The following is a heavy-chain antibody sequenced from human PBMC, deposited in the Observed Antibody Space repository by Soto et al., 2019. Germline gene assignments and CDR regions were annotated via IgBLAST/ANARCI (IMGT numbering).Heavy chain of an antibody. CDR1: GFTFSSYA. J-gene: IGHJ3*02. D-gene: IGHD2-8*02. CDR2: ISSSGGTT. Sequence: GGSLRLSCAASGFTFSSYAMSWVRQAPVKGLEWVSAISSSGGTTYSADSVRGRFTISRDNSKNTLYLQMNSLRADDTALYYCARATYWPYSGAFDIWGQGTMVTVSS. V-gene: IGHV3-23*01. CDR3: ARATYWPYSGAFDI.